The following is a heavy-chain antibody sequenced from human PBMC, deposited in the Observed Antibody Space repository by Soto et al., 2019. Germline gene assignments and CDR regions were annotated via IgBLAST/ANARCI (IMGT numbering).Heavy chain of an antibody. CDR1: GFTVSSNY. Sequence: EVQLVESGGGLVQPGGSLRLSCAASGFTVSSNYMSWVRQAPGKGLEWVSVIYSGGSTYYEDYAKGRFTISRHNSKNTLYLQMINLKAEDTAVYYCAMFVYGRHDFWEVFNWFDPWGQGTLVTVSS. CDR2: IYSGGST. CDR3: AMFVYGRHDFWEVFNWFDP. D-gene: IGHD3-3*01. V-gene: IGHV3-53*04. J-gene: IGHJ5*02.